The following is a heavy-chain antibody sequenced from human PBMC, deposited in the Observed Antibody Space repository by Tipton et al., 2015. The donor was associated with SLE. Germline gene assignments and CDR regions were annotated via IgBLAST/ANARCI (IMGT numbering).Heavy chain of an antibody. D-gene: IGHD2-2*01. CDR1: GYTFTSFG. CDR3: ARDEGYERVWYFDL. Sequence: QLVQSGAEVKKPGASVIVSCKATGYTFTSFGVNWVRQAPGQGLEWMGWISAYNGNTNYAEKFQDRVTMTTDTATSTAYMELRSLTSDDTAVYYCARDEGYERVWYFDLWGRGTLVTISS. J-gene: IGHJ2*01. V-gene: IGHV1-18*01. CDR2: ISAYNGNT.